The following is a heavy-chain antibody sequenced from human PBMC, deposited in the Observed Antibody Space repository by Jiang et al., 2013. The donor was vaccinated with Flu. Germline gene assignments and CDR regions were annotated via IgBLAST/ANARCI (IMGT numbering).Heavy chain of an antibody. CDR3: ARDPGVVAAPFDY. CDR1: GGSISSYY. CDR2: IYHSGST. D-gene: IGHD2-15*01. V-gene: IGHV4-59*12. Sequence: GSGLVKPSETLSLTCTIFGGSISSYYWSWIRQTPGKGLEWIGEIYHSGSTNHNPSLKSRVTISVDKSKNQFSLKLSSVTAADTAVYYCARDPGVVAAPFDYWGQGTLVTVSS. J-gene: IGHJ4*02.